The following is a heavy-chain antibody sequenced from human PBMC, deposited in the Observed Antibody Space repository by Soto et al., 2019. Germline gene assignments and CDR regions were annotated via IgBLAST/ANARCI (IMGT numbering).Heavy chain of an antibody. CDR1: GFTFSSYG. CDR3: AKAGGSYRYHYFDY. Sequence: GGSLRLSCAASGFTFSSYGMHWVRQAPGKGLEWVAVISYDGSNKYYADSVKGRFTISRDNSKNTLYLQMNSLRAEDTAVYYCAKAGGSYRYHYFDYWGQGTLVTVPS. CDR2: ISYDGSNK. V-gene: IGHV3-30*18. D-gene: IGHD3-16*02. J-gene: IGHJ4*02.